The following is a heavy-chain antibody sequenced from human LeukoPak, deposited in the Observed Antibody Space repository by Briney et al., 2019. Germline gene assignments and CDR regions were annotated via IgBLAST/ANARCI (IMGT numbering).Heavy chain of an antibody. D-gene: IGHD1-26*01. V-gene: IGHV3-30*03. Sequence: GRSLRLSCAASGFTFSSYGMHWVRQAPGKGLEWVAVISYDGSNKYYADSVKGRFTISRDNSKNTLYLQMNSLRAEDTAVYYCARGRFIAGTTAYYFDYWGQGTLVTVSS. CDR3: ARGRFIAGTTAYYFDY. CDR1: GFTFSSYG. CDR2: ISYDGSNK. J-gene: IGHJ4*02.